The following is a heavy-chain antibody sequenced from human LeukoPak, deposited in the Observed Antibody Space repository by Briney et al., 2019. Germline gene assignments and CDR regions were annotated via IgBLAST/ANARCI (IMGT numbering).Heavy chain of an antibody. D-gene: IGHD2-2*01. CDR3: ARDRYPAAREFDY. Sequence: PGGSLRLSCAASGFTFSNYWMHWVRQAPGKGLVWVSRLDTDGSDTSYADSVKGRFTISRDNAKNTLYLQMNNLRAEDTAMYYCARDRYPAAREFDYWGQGTLVTVSS. V-gene: IGHV3-74*01. J-gene: IGHJ4*02. CDR2: LDTDGSDT. CDR1: GFTFSNYW.